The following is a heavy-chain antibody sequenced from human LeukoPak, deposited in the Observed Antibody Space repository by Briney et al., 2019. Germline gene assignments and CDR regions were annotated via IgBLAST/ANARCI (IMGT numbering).Heavy chain of an antibody. CDR3: ARLARDYYGSGSYYPGAPNWFDP. CDR2: IYPGDSDT. J-gene: IGHJ5*02. CDR1: GYSFTSYW. D-gene: IGHD3-10*01. V-gene: IGHV5-51*01. Sequence: KIGESLKISCKGSGYSFTSYWIGWVRQMPGKGLEWMGIIYPGDSDTRYSPSFQGRVTISADKSISTAYLQWSSLKASDTAMYYCARLARDYYGSGSYYPGAPNWFDPWGQGTLVTVSS.